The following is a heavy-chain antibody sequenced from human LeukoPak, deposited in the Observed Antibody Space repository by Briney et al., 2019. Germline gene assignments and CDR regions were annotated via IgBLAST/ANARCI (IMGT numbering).Heavy chain of an antibody. Sequence: ASVKVSCKVSGYTLTELSMHWVRQAPGKGLEWMGGFDPEDGETIYAQKFQGRVTMTEDTSTDTAYMEQSSLRSEDTAVYYCATHCSSTSCPRSMTTVTKAGYYGMDVWGQGTTVTVSS. V-gene: IGHV1-24*01. CDR1: GYTLTELS. CDR3: ATHCSSTSCPRSMTTVTKAGYYGMDV. CDR2: FDPEDGET. D-gene: IGHD2-2*01. J-gene: IGHJ6*02.